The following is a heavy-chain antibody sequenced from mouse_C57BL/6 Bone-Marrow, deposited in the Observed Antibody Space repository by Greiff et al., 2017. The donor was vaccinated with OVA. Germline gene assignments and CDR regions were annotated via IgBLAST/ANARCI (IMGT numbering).Heavy chain of an antibody. V-gene: IGHV1-26*01. CDR1: GYTFTDYY. CDR2: INPNNGGT. D-gene: IGHD3-3*01. CDR3: ARGTWKDYFDY. J-gene: IGHJ2*01. Sequence: VQLQQSGPELVKPGASVKISCKASGYTFTDYYMNWVKQSHGKSLEWIGDINPNNGGTSYNQKFKGKATLTVDKSSSTAYMELRSLTSEDSAVYYCARGTWKDYFDYWGQGTTLTVSS.